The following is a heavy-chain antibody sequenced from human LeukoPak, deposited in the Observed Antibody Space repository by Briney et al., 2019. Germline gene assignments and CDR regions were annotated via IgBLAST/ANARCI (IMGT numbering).Heavy chain of an antibody. CDR1: GGTFSSYA. CDR2: IIPIFGTA. D-gene: IGHD5-24*01. Sequence: SVKVSCKASGGTFSSYATSWVRQAPGQGLEWMGGIIPIFGTANYAQKFQGRVTITADESTSTAYMELSSLRSEDTAVYYCARDRDGYNLGYWFDPWGQGTLVTVSS. J-gene: IGHJ5*02. V-gene: IGHV1-69*01. CDR3: ARDRDGYNLGYWFDP.